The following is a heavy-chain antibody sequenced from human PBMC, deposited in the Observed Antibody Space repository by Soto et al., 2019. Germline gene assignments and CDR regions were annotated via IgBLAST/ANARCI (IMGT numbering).Heavy chain of an antibody. CDR1: GGTFSSYA. Sequence: QVQLVQSGAEVKKPGSSVKVSCKASGGTFSSYAISWVRQAPGQGLEWMGGIIPIFGTANYAQKFQGRVMITADESTSTAYMELSSLRSEDTAVYYCARSVVVVAATSYYYYYGMDVWGQGTTVTVSS. CDR2: IIPIFGTA. D-gene: IGHD2-15*01. J-gene: IGHJ6*02. V-gene: IGHV1-69*01. CDR3: ARSVVVVAATSYYYYYGMDV.